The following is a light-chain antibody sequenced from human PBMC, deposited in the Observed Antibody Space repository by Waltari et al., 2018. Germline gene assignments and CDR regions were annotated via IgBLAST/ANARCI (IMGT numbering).Light chain of an antibody. CDR3: AAWDDNLHGPV. J-gene: IGLJ3*02. Sequence: QSVLTQPPSASGTPGQRVTISCSGSSSNMRTNSAHWYQHIPGTAPRLLLDRNEQRPAGVPDRFSGSKSGTSASLAISGLQSEDEANYYCAAWDDNLHGPVFGGGTKLTVL. CDR2: RNE. CDR1: SSNMRTNS. V-gene: IGLV1-44*01.